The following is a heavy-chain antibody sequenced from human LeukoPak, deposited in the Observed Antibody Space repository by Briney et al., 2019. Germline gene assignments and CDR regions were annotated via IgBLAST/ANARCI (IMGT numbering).Heavy chain of an antibody. J-gene: IGHJ4*01. Sequence: PSETLSLTCAVSGYSISSGYYWGWIRQPPGKGLEWIGSIYHSGSTYYNPSLKSRVTISVDTSKNQFSLKLSSVTAADTAVYYCARAPPYSGTPDYWGQGTLVTVSS. CDR3: ARAPPYSGTPDY. V-gene: IGHV4-38-2*01. D-gene: IGHD1-1*01. CDR2: IYHSGST. CDR1: GYSISSGYY.